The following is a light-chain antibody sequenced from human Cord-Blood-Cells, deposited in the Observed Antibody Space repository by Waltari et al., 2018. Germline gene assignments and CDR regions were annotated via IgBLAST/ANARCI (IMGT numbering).Light chain of an antibody. J-gene: IGKJ4*01. Sequence: DIQLTQSQSFLSASVGDRVTITCRASQGISSYLAWYQQKPGKAPKLLIYAASTLQSGVPSRFSGSVSGTEFTLTISSLQPEDFATYYCQLLISFGGVSNVEIK. V-gene: IGKV1-9*01. CDR3: QLLIS. CDR2: AAS. CDR1: QGISSY.